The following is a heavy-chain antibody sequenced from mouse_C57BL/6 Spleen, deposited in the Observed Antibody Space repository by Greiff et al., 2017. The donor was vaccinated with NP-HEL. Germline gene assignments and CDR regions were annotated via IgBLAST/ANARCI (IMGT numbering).Heavy chain of an antibody. D-gene: IGHD1-1*01. V-gene: IGHV1-64*01. CDR3: ARKDTTVRAMDY. J-gene: IGHJ4*01. Sequence: QVQLQQPGAELVKPGASVKLSCKASGYTFTSYWMHWVKQRPGQGLEWIGMIHPNSGSTNYNEKFKSKATLTVDKSSSTAYMQLSSLTSEDSAVYYCARKDTTVRAMDYWGQGTSVTVSS. CDR1: GYTFTSYW. CDR2: IHPNSGST.